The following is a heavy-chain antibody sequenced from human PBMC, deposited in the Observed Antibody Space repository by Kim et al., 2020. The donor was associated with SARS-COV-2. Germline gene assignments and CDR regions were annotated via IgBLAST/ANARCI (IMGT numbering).Heavy chain of an antibody. V-gene: IGHV3-23*01. D-gene: IGHD5-12*01. CDR3: AKSRSGYDYGLYYYYGMDV. J-gene: IGHJ6*02. Sequence: GRFTLSRDNSKNTLYLQMNSLRAEDTAVYYCAKSRSGYDYGLYYYYGMDVWGQGTTVTVSS.